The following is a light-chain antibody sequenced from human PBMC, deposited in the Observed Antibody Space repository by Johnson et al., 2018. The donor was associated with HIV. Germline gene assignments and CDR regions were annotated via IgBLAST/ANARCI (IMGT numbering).Light chain of an antibody. CDR3: GTWDSSLNASCV. CDR2: ENN. CDR1: STNIGNNY. V-gene: IGLV1-51*02. J-gene: IGLJ1*01. Sequence: QSVLTQPPSVSAAPGQKVTISCSGSSTNIGNNYVSWYQQVPGTAPKLLIYENNKRPSGIPDRFSGSKSGTSVTLDITGLQPGDGADYYCGTWDSSLNASCVVGTGTKVTGL.